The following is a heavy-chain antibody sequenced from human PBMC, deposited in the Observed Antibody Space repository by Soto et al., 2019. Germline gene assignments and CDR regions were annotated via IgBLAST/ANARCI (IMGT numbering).Heavy chain of an antibody. D-gene: IGHD3-10*01. CDR1: GFTFSSYA. CDR3: AKDNLTWFGELLYRIEYYFDY. Sequence: GGSLRLSCAASGFTFSSYAMSWVHQAPGKGLEWVSAISGSGGSTYYADSVKGRFTISRDNSKNTLYLQMNSLRAEDTAVYYCAKDNLTWFGELLYRIEYYFDYWGQGTLVTVSS. CDR2: ISGSGGST. V-gene: IGHV3-23*01. J-gene: IGHJ4*02.